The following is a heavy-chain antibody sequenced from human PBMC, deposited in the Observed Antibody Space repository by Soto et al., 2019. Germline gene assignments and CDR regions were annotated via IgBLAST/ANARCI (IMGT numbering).Heavy chain of an antibody. Sequence: KPGGSLRLSCAASGFTFSSYSMNWVRQAPGKGLEWVSSISGSSSYIYYADSVKGRFTISRDNAKNSLYLQMNSLRAEDTAVYYCARDSLLTYYYDSSGFDYWGLGTLVTVSS. CDR3: ARDSLLTYYYDSSGFDY. V-gene: IGHV3-21*01. J-gene: IGHJ4*02. D-gene: IGHD3-22*01. CDR2: ISGSSSYI. CDR1: GFTFSSYS.